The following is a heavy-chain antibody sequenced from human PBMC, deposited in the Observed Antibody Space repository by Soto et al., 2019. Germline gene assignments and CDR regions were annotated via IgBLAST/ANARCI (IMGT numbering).Heavy chain of an antibody. V-gene: IGHV3-13*01. Sequence: GGSLRLSCAASGFTFSSYDMHWVRQATGKGLEWVSAIGTAGDTYYPGSVKGRFTISRENAKNSLYLQMNSLRAEDTAVYYCARDLNPIMTMVRGDPSYYGMDVWGQGTTVTVSS. CDR3: ARDLNPIMTMVRGDPSYYGMDV. D-gene: IGHD3-10*01. CDR2: IGTAGDT. J-gene: IGHJ6*02. CDR1: GFTFSSYD.